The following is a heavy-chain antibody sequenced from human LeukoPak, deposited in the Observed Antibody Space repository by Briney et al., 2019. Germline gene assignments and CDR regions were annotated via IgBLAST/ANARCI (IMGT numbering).Heavy chain of an antibody. J-gene: IGHJ4*02. CDR1: GFTFSSYA. D-gene: IGHD5-12*01. Sequence: GGSLRLSCAASGFTFSSYAMSWVRQAPGKGLEWVSLISGNGGATYYADSVKGRFTISRDNSKATPYLQMNTLRAEDTAIYYCTKRRGYNFDYWGQGTLVTVSS. V-gene: IGHV3-23*01. CDR3: TKRRGYNFDY. CDR2: ISGNGGAT.